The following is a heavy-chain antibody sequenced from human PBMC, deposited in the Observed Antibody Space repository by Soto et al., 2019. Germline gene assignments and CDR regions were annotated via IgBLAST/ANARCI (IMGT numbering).Heavy chain of an antibody. D-gene: IGHD6-13*01. CDR2: IYYSGST. V-gene: IGHV4-31*11. CDR1: GGSISSGGYS. CDR3: ARVRPQYSSSFDY. Sequence: SETLSLTCAVSGGSISSGGYSWSWIRQHPGKGLEWIGYIYYSGSTYYNPSLKSRVTISLDTSKNQFSLKLKSVTAADTAVYYCARVRPQYSSSFDYWGQGTLVTVSS. J-gene: IGHJ4*02.